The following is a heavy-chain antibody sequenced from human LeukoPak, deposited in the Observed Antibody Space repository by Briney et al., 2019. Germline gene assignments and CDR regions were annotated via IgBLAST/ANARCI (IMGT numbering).Heavy chain of an antibody. CDR2: ISGSGGGT. V-gene: IGHV3-23*01. CDR1: GITVSNYG. J-gene: IGHJ4*02. D-gene: IGHD3-22*01. CDR3: AKRGVVIRVILVGFHKEAYYFDS. Sequence: GGSLRLSCAVSGITVSNYGMSWVHQAPGKGLEWVAGISGSGGGTNYADSVKGRFTISRDNFKNTLYLQMNSLRAEDTAVYFCAKRGVVIRVILVGFHKEAYYFDSWGQGALVIVSS.